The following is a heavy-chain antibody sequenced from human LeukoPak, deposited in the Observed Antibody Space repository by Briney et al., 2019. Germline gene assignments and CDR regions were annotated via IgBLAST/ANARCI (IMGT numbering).Heavy chain of an antibody. Sequence: GGSLRLSCAASGFTFSTYSMNWVRQVPGKGLEWVSSITSSSSYIYYADSGKGRFTISRDNAKNSLYLQMNSLRAEDTAVYYCARSREVVLNLGTQYFDYWGQGTLVTVSS. V-gene: IGHV3-21*01. CDR3: ARSREVVLNLGTQYFDY. CDR1: GFTFSTYS. D-gene: IGHD2-21*01. CDR2: ITSSSSYI. J-gene: IGHJ4*02.